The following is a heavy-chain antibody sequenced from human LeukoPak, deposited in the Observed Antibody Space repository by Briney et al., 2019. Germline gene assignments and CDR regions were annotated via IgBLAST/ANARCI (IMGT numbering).Heavy chain of an antibody. CDR1: GFMFSRFW. CDR2: INGDGREK. J-gene: IGHJ4*02. D-gene: IGHD6-13*01. CDR3: ARDNSAEKGQQLAN. Sequence: GGSLRLSCAASGFMFSRFWMTWVRQAPGKGLEYVANINGDGREKYYVDSVKGRFTISRDNVRNSLFLQMSSLRVEDTAVYYCARDNSAEKGQQLANWGQGTRVTVS. V-gene: IGHV3-7*04.